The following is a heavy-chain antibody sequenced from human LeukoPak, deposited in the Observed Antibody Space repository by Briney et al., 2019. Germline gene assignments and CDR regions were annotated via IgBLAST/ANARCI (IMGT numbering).Heavy chain of an antibody. CDR1: GFTFSNYW. J-gene: IGHJ4*02. D-gene: IGHD6-19*01. CDR3: ARGVYSSGWYFDY. Sequence: GGSLRLSCAASGFTFSNYWMSWVRQAPGKGLEWVANIKQDRSEKYYVDSVKGRFTISRDNAKNSLYLQMNSLRAEDTAVYYCARGVYSSGWYFDYWGQGTLVTVSS. V-gene: IGHV3-7*01. CDR2: IKQDRSEK.